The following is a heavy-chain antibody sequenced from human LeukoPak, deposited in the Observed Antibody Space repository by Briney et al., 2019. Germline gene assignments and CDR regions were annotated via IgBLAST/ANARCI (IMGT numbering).Heavy chain of an antibody. CDR3: AKDAIGQYRPYYFDC. CDR1: GFTFSSFA. D-gene: IGHD3-16*02. CDR2: INGSGEST. J-gene: IGHJ4*02. Sequence: PGGSLRLSCAASGFTFSSFAMSWVRQAPGKGLEWVSSINGSGESTYYADYVKGRFTVSRDNSKNTLNLQLNSLRAEDTAVYYCAKDAIGQYRPYYFDCWGQGTLVTVSS. V-gene: IGHV3-23*01.